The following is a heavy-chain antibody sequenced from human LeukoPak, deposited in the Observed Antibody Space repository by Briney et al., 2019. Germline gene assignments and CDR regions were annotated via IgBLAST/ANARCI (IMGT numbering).Heavy chain of an antibody. J-gene: IGHJ4*02. CDR3: AKIEVGATMDFDY. CDR2: ISYDGSNK. D-gene: IGHD1-26*01. CDR1: GFTFSSYG. V-gene: IGHV3-30*18. Sequence: PGRSLRLSCAASGFTFSSYGMHWVRQAPGKGLEWVAVISYDGSNKYYADSVKGRFTISRDNSKNTLYLQMNSLRAEDTAVYYCAKIEVGATMDFDYWGQGTLVTVSS.